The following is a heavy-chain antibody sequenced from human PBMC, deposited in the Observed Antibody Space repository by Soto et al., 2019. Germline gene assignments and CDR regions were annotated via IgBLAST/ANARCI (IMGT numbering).Heavy chain of an antibody. Sequence: GGSLRLSCTASGFTFSTYGMRWVRQAPGKGLEWVSSISVSGSSTSYIDSVKGRFTISRDNSKSTLYLQMNSLRAEDTAIYYCAKAANWAADCWGQGTLVTVSS. J-gene: IGHJ4*02. CDR3: AKAANWAADC. CDR2: ISVSGSST. CDR1: GFTFSTYG. V-gene: IGHV3-23*01. D-gene: IGHD7-27*01.